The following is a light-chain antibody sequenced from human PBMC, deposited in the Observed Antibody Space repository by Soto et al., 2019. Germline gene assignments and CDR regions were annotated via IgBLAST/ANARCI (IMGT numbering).Light chain of an antibody. V-gene: IGKV3-20*01. Sequence: EIMLTQSPGTLSLSPGEGATLSCRASQSVSSSYLAWYQQKPGQAPRLLIYGASSRATGIPDRFSGSGSGTDFTLTISRLEPEDFAVYYCQQCGSSPPWTFGQGTKVDIK. CDR1: QSVSSSY. CDR3: QQCGSSPPWT. CDR2: GAS. J-gene: IGKJ1*01.